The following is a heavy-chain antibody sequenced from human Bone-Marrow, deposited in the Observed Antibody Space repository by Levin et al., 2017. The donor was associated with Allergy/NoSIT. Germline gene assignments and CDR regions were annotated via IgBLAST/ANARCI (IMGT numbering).Heavy chain of an antibody. V-gene: IGHV4-30-4*01. Sequence: SETLSLTCTVSGGSISSGDYYWSWIRQPPGKGLEWIGYIYYSGSTYYNPSLKSRVTISVDTSKNQFSLKLSSVTAADTAVYYCARVLLFGELLGFDYWGQGTLVTVSS. CDR1: GGSISSGDYY. CDR3: ARVLLFGELLGFDY. D-gene: IGHD3-10*02. CDR2: IYYSGST. J-gene: IGHJ4*02.